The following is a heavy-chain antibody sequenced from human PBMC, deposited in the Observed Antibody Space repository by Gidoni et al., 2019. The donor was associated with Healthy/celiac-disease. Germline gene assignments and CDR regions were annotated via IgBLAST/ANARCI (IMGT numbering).Heavy chain of an antibody. CDR3: ARDHSPRLRGGGAFDI. V-gene: IGHV4-30-4*01. CDR1: GGSISSGDYY. Sequence: QVQLQASGPGLVKPSQTLSLTCTVSGGSISSGDYYWSWIRQPPGKGLEWIGYIYYSGSTYYNPSLKSRVTISVDTSKNQFSLKLSSVTAADTAVYYCARDHSPRLRGGGAFDIWGQGTMVTVSS. D-gene: IGHD5-12*01. CDR2: IYYSGST. J-gene: IGHJ3*02.